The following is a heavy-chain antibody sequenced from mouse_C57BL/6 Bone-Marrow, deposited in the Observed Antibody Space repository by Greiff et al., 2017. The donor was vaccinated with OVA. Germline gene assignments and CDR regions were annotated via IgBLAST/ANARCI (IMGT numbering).Heavy chain of an antibody. CDR3: ARAEGGGY. CDR1: GYTFTSYW. D-gene: IGHD1-1*02. J-gene: IGHJ2*01. CDR2: IDPSDSET. V-gene: IGHV1-52*01. Sequence: QVQLKQPGADLVRPGSSVKLSCKASGYTFTSYWMHWVKQRPIQGLEWIGNIDPSDSETHYNQKFKDKATLTVDKSSSTAYMQLSSLTSEGSAVYYCARAEGGGYWGQGTTLTVSS.